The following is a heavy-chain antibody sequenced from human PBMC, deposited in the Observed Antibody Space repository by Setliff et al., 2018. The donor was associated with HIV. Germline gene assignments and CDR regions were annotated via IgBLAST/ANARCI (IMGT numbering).Heavy chain of an antibody. CDR1: GGSISTYY. D-gene: IGHD3-22*01. CDR3: ARHGHFYDSSSSDAFDI. J-gene: IGHJ3*02. CDR2: VSYSGST. Sequence: PSETLSLTCNVSGGSISTYYWSWIRQPPGKGLEWLGYVSYSGSTNFNPSLESRLAMSVDMSKNHFSLKLRSVTAADTAVYYFARHGHFYDSSSSDAFDIWGHGTMVTVS. V-gene: IGHV4-59*08.